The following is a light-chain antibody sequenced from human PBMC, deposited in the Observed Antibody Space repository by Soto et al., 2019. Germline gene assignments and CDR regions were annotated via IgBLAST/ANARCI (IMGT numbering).Light chain of an antibody. V-gene: IGLV2-23*01. J-gene: IGLJ1*01. CDR2: EGT. CDR1: SSDVGSYNL. Sequence: QSVLTQPASVSGSPGQSITISCTGTSSDVGSYNLLSWYQQPPGKAPKLMIYEGTKRPSGVSNRFSGSKSGNTASLTISGVQAEDESDYYCCSYAGSSTYVFGTGTKLTVL. CDR3: CSYAGSSTYV.